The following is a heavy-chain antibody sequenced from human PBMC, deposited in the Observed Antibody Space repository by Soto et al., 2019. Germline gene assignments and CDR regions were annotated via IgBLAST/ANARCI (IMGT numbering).Heavy chain of an antibody. D-gene: IGHD3-3*01. CDR3: ADGGEWSFNFEY. CDR2: LSGSGEKT. CDR1: EFSFNIYA. Sequence: EVQLLEYGGGLVQPGGSLRLSCAASEFSFNIYAMSWVRQAPGKGLEWVCALSGSGEKTYYADSVKGRFTISRDNSKNTLYLQMNNLRVEDKAVYYCADGGEWSFNFEYWGQGTLVNVFS. V-gene: IGHV3-23*01. J-gene: IGHJ4*02.